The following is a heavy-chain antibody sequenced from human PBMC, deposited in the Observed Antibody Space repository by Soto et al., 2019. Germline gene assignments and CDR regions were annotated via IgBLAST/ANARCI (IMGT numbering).Heavy chain of an antibody. V-gene: IGHV3-21*01. Sequence: PGGSLRLSXAASGFTFSSYSMNWVRQAPGKGLEWVSSISSSSSYIYYADSVKGRFTISRDNAKNSLYLQMNSLRAEDTAVYYCARGVVVTAYDAFDIWGQGTMVTVSS. CDR2: ISSSSSYI. CDR3: ARGVVVTAYDAFDI. CDR1: GFTFSSYS. D-gene: IGHD2-21*02. J-gene: IGHJ3*02.